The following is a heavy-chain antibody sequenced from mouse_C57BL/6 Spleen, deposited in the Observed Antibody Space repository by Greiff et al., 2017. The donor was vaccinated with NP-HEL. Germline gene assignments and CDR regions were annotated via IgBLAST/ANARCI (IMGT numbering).Heavy chain of an antibody. CDR1: GYTFTSYW. D-gene: IGHD1-1*01. CDR2: IHPNSGST. V-gene: IGHV1-64*01. CDR3: AGVYGSSPKWYFDV. J-gene: IGHJ1*03. Sequence: QVQLQQPGAELVKPGASVKLSCKASGYTFTSYWMHWVKQRPGQGLEWIGMIHPNSGSTNYNEKFKSKATLTVVKSSSTAYMQLSSLTSEDSAVYYCAGVYGSSPKWYFDVWGTGTTVTVSS.